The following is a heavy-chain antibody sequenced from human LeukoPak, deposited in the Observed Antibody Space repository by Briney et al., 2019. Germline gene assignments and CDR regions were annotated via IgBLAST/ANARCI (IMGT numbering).Heavy chain of an antibody. D-gene: IGHD1-1*01. CDR3: AKSPVQLERGGVVWYYYYYMDV. CDR2: ISGSGGST. CDR1: GFTFSSYA. Sequence: GGSLRLFCAASGFTFSSYAMSWVRQAPGKGLEWVSAISGSGGSTYYADSVKGRFTISRDNSKNTLYLQMNSLRAEDTAVYYCAKSPVQLERGGVVWYYYYYMDVWGKGTTVTVSS. J-gene: IGHJ6*03. V-gene: IGHV3-23*01.